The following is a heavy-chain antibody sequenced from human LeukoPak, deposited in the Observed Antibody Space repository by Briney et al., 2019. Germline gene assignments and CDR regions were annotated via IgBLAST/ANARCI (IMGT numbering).Heavy chain of an antibody. J-gene: IGHJ6*03. CDR1: RYTFTDDF. V-gene: IGHV1-2*02. Sequence: ASVKVSCKASRYTFTDDFMQWVRQAPGQGLEWIGWTNPNSGGTKFAQKFQGRVSMIRDTSISTAYMELSRLTSDDTAVYYCARGGEVRGRLDYYYMDVWGKGTTVTVSS. CDR2: TNPNSGGT. CDR3: ARGGEVRGRLDYYYMDV. D-gene: IGHD3-3*01.